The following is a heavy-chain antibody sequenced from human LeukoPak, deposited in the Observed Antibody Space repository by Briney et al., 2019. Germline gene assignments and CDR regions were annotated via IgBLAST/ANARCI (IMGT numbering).Heavy chain of an antibody. J-gene: IGHJ3*02. CDR3: ATYLTYYYDSSGPRDAFDI. D-gene: IGHD3-22*01. CDR1: GYTLTELS. Sequence: ASVKVSCKVSGYTLTELSMHWVRQAPGKGLEWMGGFDPEDGETIYAQKFQGRDTMTEDTSTDTAYMELSSLRSEDTAVYYCATYLTYYYDSSGPRDAFDIWGQGTMVTVSS. V-gene: IGHV1-24*01. CDR2: FDPEDGET.